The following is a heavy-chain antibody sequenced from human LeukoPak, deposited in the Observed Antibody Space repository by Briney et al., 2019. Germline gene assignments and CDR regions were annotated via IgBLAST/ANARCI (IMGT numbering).Heavy chain of an antibody. D-gene: IGHD5-12*01. Sequence: GGSLRLSCAASGFTFSSYSMNWVRQAPGKGLEWVSYISGTSTTMYYADSVKGRFTISRDNAKNSLYLQMNSLRNDDTAVYYCARDVRWLRFLFKYWGQGTLVTVSS. J-gene: IGHJ4*02. V-gene: IGHV3-48*02. CDR1: GFTFSSYS. CDR3: ARDVRWLRFLFKY. CDR2: ISGTSTTM.